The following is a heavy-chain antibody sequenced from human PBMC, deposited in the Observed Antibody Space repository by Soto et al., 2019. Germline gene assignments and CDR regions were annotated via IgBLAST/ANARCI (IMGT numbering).Heavy chain of an antibody. D-gene: IGHD3-3*01. CDR1: GFTFSSYS. V-gene: IGHV3-48*02. CDR2: ISSSSSTI. Sequence: GGSLRLSCAASGFTFSSYSMNWVRQAPGKGLEWVSYISSSSSTIYYADSVKGRFTISRDNAKNSLYLQMNSLRDEDTAVYYCARNSITIFGVVIDYWGQGTLVTVSS. J-gene: IGHJ4*02. CDR3: ARNSITIFGVVIDY.